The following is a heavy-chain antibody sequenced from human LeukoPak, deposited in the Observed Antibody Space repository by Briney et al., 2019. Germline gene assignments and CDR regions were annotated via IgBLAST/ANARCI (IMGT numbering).Heavy chain of an antibody. V-gene: IGHV3-23*03. CDR3: AKNWWLHYYYMDV. D-gene: IGHD2-8*02. Sequence: GGSLRLSCAASGFMFSKSWMNWVRQAPGKGLEWVSVIYSGGSTYYADSVKGRFTISRDNSKNTLYLQMNSLRAEDTAVYYCAKNWWLHYYYMDVWGKGTTATVSS. CDR2: IYSGGST. J-gene: IGHJ6*03. CDR1: GFMFSKSW.